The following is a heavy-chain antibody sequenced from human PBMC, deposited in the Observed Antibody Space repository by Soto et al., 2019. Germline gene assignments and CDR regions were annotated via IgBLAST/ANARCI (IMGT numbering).Heavy chain of an antibody. CDR3: ARVPNWGTSLDAFDI. CDR2: IWYDGSNK. J-gene: IGHJ3*02. Sequence: QGQLVESGGGVVQPGRSLRLSCAASGFTFSRYGMHWVRQAPGKGLEWVAVIWYDGSNKYYADSVKGRFTVSRDNAKNTLYLQMNSLRAEDTAVYYCARVPNWGTSLDAFDIWGQGTMVTVSS. V-gene: IGHV3-33*01. D-gene: IGHD1-7*01. CDR1: GFTFSRYG.